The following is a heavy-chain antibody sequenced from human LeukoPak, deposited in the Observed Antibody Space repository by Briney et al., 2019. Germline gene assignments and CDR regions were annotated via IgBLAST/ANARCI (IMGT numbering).Heavy chain of an antibody. V-gene: IGHV3-21*01. CDR1: GFTFSSYV. J-gene: IGHJ4*02. CDR3: ARRGYYDSSGYDY. CDR2: ISGSSSYI. Sequence: GGSLRLSCAASGFTFSSYVMNWVRQAPGKGLEWVSSISGSSSYIYYADSVKGRFTISRDNAKNSLYLQMNSLRAEDTAVYYCARRGYYDSSGYDYWGQGTLVTVSS. D-gene: IGHD3-22*01.